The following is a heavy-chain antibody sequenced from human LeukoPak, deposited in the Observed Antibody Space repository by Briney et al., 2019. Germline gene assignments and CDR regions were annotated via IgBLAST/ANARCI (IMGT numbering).Heavy chain of an antibody. CDR2: IYYSGST. J-gene: IGHJ4*02. V-gene: IGHV4-59*08. CDR1: GFTFSSYA. CDR3: ARSLRAPYYYDSSGYYPNDY. D-gene: IGHD3-22*01. Sequence: GSLRLSCAASGFTFSSYAMSWVRQAPGKGLEWIGYIYYSGSTNYNPSLKSRVTISVDTSKNQFSLKLSSVTAADTAVYYCARSLRAPYYYDSSGYYPNDYWGQGTLVTVSS.